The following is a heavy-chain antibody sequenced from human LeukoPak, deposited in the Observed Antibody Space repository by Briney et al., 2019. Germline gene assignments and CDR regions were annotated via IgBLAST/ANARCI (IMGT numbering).Heavy chain of an antibody. CDR2: MNPNSGNT. Sequence: ASVKVSCEASGYTFTSYDINWVRQATGQGLEWMGWMNPNSGNTGYAQKFQGRVTMTRNTSISTAYMELSSLRSEDTAVYYCARARRARTAGYYYMDVWGKGTTVTVSS. CDR1: GYTFTSYD. CDR3: ARARRARTAGYYYMDV. J-gene: IGHJ6*03. V-gene: IGHV1-8*01. D-gene: IGHD2-2*01.